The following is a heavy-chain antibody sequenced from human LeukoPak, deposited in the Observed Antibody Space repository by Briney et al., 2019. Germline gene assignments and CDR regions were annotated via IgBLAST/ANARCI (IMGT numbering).Heavy chain of an antibody. CDR2: IYYSGST. J-gene: IGHJ5*02. V-gene: IGHV4-31*03. CDR3: AREGAVYRWFDP. Sequence: SETLSLTCTVSGGSISSGGYYWSWIRQPPGKGLEWIGYIYYSGSTYYNPSLKSRVTISVDTSKNQFSLKLSSVTAADTAVYYCAREGAVYRWFDPWGQGTLVTVSS. D-gene: IGHD6-6*01. CDR1: GGSISSGGYY.